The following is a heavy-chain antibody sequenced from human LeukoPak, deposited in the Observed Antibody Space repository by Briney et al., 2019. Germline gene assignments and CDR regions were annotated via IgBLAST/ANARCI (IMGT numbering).Heavy chain of an antibody. V-gene: IGHV3-7*01. J-gene: IGHJ4*02. CDR2: IKQDGTEI. Sequence: GGSLRLSCAASGFTFNNYWMTWFRQAPGKGLEWVANIKQDGTEIFYVDSVRGRFIISRDNAENSLYLQMNSLRVEDAAVYYCARTPDGADYWGQGTLVTVSS. CDR3: ARTPDGADY. CDR1: GFTFNNYW. D-gene: IGHD3-10*01.